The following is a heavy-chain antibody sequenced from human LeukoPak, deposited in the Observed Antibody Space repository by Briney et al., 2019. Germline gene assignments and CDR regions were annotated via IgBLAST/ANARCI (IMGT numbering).Heavy chain of an antibody. V-gene: IGHV3-23*01. D-gene: IGHD5-18*01. CDR3: AKERYSGYSYGYDDY. Sequence: PGGSLGLSWAASESPFSPFAMNWVPQAPGKGLEGVSAIGGSGDSTYYAGSVKGRFTISRDNSKNTLYLQMNSLRAEDTAVYYCAKERYSGYSYGYDDYWGQGTLVTVSS. CDR2: IGGSGDST. CDR1: ESPFSPFA. J-gene: IGHJ4*02.